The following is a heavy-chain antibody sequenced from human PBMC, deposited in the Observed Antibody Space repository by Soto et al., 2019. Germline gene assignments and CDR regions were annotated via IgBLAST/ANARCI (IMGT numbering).Heavy chain of an antibody. CDR3: AKDKGEYSGYDSYLDY. J-gene: IGHJ4*02. V-gene: IGHV3-23*01. Sequence: PGGSLRLSCAASGFSFSSYAMSWVRQAPGKGLEWVSAISGSGGSTYYADSVKGRFTISRDNSKNTLYLQMNSLRAEDTAVYYCAKDKGEYSGYDSYLDYWGQGTLVTVSS. CDR1: GFSFSSYA. D-gene: IGHD5-12*01. CDR2: ISGSGGST.